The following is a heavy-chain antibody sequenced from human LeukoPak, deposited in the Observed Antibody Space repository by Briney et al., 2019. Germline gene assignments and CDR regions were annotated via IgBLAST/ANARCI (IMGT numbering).Heavy chain of an antibody. CDR3: AKLQSVVIPAAMLGFDY. D-gene: IGHD2-2*01. Sequence: GGSLRLSCAASGFTFSRYSMNWVRQAPGKGLEWVSGISASGANRYYADSVKGRFTISRDNSRDTLSVQINSLRAEDTAVYYCAKLQSVVIPAAMLGFDYWGQGILVTVSS. J-gene: IGHJ4*02. V-gene: IGHV3-23*01. CDR1: GFTFSRYS. CDR2: ISASGANR.